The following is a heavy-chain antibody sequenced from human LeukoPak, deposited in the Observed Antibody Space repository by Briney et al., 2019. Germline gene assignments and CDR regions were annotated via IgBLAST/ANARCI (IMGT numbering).Heavy chain of an antibody. D-gene: IGHD3-9*01. V-gene: IGHV4-59*12. J-gene: IGHJ3*02. CDR2: TYYTGST. Sequence: PSETLSLTCTVSGGSISSFYWSWIRQSPGKGLEWIGFTYYTGSTNSNPSLKSRVTISVDTSKNQFSLKLSSVTAADTAVYYCARDSRVLRYFDWLRPGTSDAFDIWGQGTMVTVSS. CDR1: GGSISSFY. CDR3: ARDSRVLRYFDWLRPGTSDAFDI.